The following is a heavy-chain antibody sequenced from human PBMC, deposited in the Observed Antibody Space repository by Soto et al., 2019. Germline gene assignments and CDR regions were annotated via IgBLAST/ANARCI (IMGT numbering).Heavy chain of an antibody. CDR1: GFTFSSYS. Sequence: EVQLVESGGGLVKPGGSLRLSCAASGFTFSSYSMNWVRQAPGKGLEWVSSISSSSSYIYYADSVKGRFTISRDNAKNSLYLQMNSLRAEDTAVYYCARVVVGATYQFDYWGQGTLVTVSS. CDR3: ARVVVGATYQFDY. J-gene: IGHJ4*02. CDR2: ISSSSSYI. D-gene: IGHD1-26*01. V-gene: IGHV3-21*01.